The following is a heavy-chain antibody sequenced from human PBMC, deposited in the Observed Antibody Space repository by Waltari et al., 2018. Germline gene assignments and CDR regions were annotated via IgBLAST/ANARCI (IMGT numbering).Heavy chain of an antibody. CDR2: ISYNGRNI. D-gene: IGHD3-22*01. Sequence: QVQLVESGGGVVQPGRSLRLSCAASEFTFSSYAMHWVRQAPGKGLEWVAVISYNGRNIYYVDSVKGRFTISRDNSEKMLYLQMNSLRIEDTAVYYCTRDYCDRTNCHGMDVWGQGTTVTVSS. CDR1: EFTFSSYA. CDR3: TRDYCDRTNCHGMDV. V-gene: IGHV3-30*04. J-gene: IGHJ6*02.